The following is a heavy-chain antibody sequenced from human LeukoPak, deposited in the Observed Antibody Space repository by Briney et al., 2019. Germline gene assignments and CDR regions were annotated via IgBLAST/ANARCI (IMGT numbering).Heavy chain of an antibody. V-gene: IGHV1-2*02. Sequence: ASVKVSCKASGYTFTDDYMHWVRQAPGQGLEFMGWINPDSGFTNYVQMFKGRVTITRDTSISTAYLEVRSLTSDDTAVYYCAPTAEAYTSWWKVWGQGTLVTVSS. CDR3: APTAEAYTSWWKV. CDR1: GYTFTDDY. D-gene: IGHD3-16*01. CDR2: INPDSGFT. J-gene: IGHJ4*02.